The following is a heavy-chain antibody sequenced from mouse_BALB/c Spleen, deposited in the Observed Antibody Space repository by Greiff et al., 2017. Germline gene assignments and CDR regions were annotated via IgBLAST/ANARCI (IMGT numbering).Heavy chain of an antibody. J-gene: IGHJ3*01. CDR3: ATAYDYDGAWFAY. CDR2: ISDGGSYT. CDR1: GFTFSDYY. V-gene: IGHV5-4*02. D-gene: IGHD2-4*01. Sequence: DVQLVESGGGLVKPGGSLKLSCAASGFTFSDYYMYWVRQTPEKRLEWVATISDGGSYTYYPDSVKGRFTISRDNAKNNLYLQMSSLKSEDTAMYYCATAYDYDGAWFAYWGQGTLVTVSA.